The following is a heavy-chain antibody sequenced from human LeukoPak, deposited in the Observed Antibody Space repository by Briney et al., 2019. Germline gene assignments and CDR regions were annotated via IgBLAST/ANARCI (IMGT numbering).Heavy chain of an antibody. V-gene: IGHV4-59*01. Sequence: SETLSLTCTVSGGSISSFFWNWIRQPPGKGLEWIGFTHNSGTTNYNPSLKSRVTMSLDTSKNQFSLKLTSVTAADTAFYYCARYGLRYGSGRRGYYYYMDVWGKGTTVTVSS. J-gene: IGHJ6*03. CDR3: ARYGLRYGSGRRGYYYYMDV. CDR2: THNSGTT. CDR1: GGSISSFF. D-gene: IGHD3-10*01.